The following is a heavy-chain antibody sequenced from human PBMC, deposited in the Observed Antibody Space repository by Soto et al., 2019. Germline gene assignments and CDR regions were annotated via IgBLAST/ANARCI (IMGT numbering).Heavy chain of an antibody. V-gene: IGHV3-33*01. CDR2: IWYDGSNK. CDR1: GFTFSSYG. Sequence: PGGSLRLSCAASGFTFSSYGMHWVRQAPGKGLEWVAVIWYDGSNKYYADSVKGRFTXXXXXXXXXXXXXXXXXXXXXXXXXXXXXXDYDFWGPPYYYYGMDVXGQXTTXTVS. J-gene: IGHJ6*02. CDR3: XXXDYDFWGPPYYYYGMDV. D-gene: IGHD3-3*01.